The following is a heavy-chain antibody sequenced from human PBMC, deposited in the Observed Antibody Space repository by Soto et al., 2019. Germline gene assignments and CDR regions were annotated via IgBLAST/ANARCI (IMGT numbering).Heavy chain of an antibody. J-gene: IGHJ4*02. V-gene: IGHV3-74*01. D-gene: IGHD3-10*01. CDR2: INDDGTRT. CDR3: IRGPRPSSVGTGAF. CDR1: GFVFNMYW. Sequence: GGSLRLSCAASGFVFNMYWMHWVRQVPGEGPEWVTRINDDGTRTDYADSAKGRFTISRDNAKDILYLQMNALRVDDTAVYYCIRGPRPSSVGTGAFWGQGTLVTVS.